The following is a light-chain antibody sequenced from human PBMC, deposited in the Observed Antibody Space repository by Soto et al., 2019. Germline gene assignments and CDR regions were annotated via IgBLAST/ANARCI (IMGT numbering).Light chain of an antibody. CDR1: SSNIGSNY. V-gene: IGLV1-47*01. Sequence: QSVLTHPPSASGTPGQRVTISCSGSSSNIGSNYVYWYQQLPGTAPKLLIYRNNQRPSGVPDRFSGSKSGTSASLAISGLRSKDEADYYCAAWDDSLSGSWVFGGGTKLTVL. CDR2: RNN. CDR3: AAWDDSLSGSWV. J-gene: IGLJ3*02.